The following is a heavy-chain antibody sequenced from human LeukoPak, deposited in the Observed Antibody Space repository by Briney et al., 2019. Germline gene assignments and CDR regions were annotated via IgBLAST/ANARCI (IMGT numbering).Heavy chain of an antibody. CDR3: ARASLGTVVTPNGYFDY. V-gene: IGHV3-7*01. Sequence: PGGSLRFSCAASGFTFSSYWMSWVRQAPGKGLEWVATIKQDGSEKYYVDSVKGRFTISRDNSKNTLYLQMNSLRAEDTAVYYCARASLGTVVTPNGYFDYWGQGTLVTVSS. D-gene: IGHD4-23*01. CDR1: GFTFSSYW. J-gene: IGHJ4*02. CDR2: IKQDGSEK.